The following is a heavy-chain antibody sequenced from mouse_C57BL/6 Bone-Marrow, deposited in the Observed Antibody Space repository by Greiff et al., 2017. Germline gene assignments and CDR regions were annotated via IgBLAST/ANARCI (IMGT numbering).Heavy chain of an antibody. V-gene: IGHV1-82*01. J-gene: IGHJ3*01. CDR2: IYPGDGDT. CDR1: GYAFSSSW. CDR3: ARYWFAY. Sequence: VQLQQSGPELVKPGASVKISCKASGYAFSSSWMNWVKQRPGKGLEWIGRIYPGDGDTNYNGKFKGKATLTADKSSSPAYMQLRSLTSEDSAVXFCARYWFAYWGQGTLVTVSA.